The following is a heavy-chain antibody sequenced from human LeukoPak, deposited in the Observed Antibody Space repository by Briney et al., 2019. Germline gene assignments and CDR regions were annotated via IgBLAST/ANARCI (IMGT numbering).Heavy chain of an antibody. CDR2: IYYSGST. CDR1: GGSISSYY. CDR3: ARGATTTVTTSGFAFDI. D-gene: IGHD4-17*01. Sequence: SETLSLTCTVSGGSISSYYWSWIRQPPGKGLEWIGYIYYSGSTNYNPSLKSRVTISVDTSKNQLSLKLSSVTAADTAVYYCARGATTTVTTSGFAFDIWGQGTMVTVSS. J-gene: IGHJ3*02. V-gene: IGHV4-59*01.